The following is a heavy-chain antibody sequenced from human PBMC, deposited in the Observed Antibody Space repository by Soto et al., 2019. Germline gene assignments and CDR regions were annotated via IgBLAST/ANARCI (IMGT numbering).Heavy chain of an antibody. CDR3: ARDKITGLFDY. D-gene: IGHD2-8*02. Sequence: SETLSLTCAFYGLSFIGYYWTWIRQPTGTGLEWIGEINHSGSTNYNPSLKSRVTISVDTSKNQFSLKLTSVTAADTAVYYCARDKITGLFDYWGQGTLVTVSS. CDR1: GLSFIGYY. J-gene: IGHJ4*02. V-gene: IGHV4-34*01. CDR2: INHSGST.